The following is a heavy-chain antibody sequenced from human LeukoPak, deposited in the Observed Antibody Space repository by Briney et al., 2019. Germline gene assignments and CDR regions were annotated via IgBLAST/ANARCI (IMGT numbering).Heavy chain of an antibody. CDR3: ARLRGGPHIGSYGYYVDY. J-gene: IGHJ4*02. CDR2: MNPNSGNT. Sequence: GASVKVSCKASGGTFSSYAISWVRQAPGQGLEWMGWMNPNSGNTGYAQKFQGRVTMTRNTSISTAYMELSSLRSEDTAVYYCARLRGGPHIGSYGYYVDYWGQGTLVTVSS. D-gene: IGHD5-18*01. CDR1: GGTFSSYA. V-gene: IGHV1-8*02.